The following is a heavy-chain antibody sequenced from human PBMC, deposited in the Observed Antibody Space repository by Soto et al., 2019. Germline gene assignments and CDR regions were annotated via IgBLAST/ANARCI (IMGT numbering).Heavy chain of an antibody. J-gene: IGHJ3*01. CDR2: INRDGTTT. V-gene: IGHV3-74*01. CDR1: GLTVSSND. CDR3: ARDSTYYYDSRFV. D-gene: IGHD3-22*01. Sequence: GGSLGLSCAASGLTVSSNDMSWVRKEPGKGLEWISCINRDGTTTSYADSVKGRFTISRDNAKNTLYLQMNSLRAEDTAVYYCARDSTYYYDSRFVWGQGTMVTVSS.